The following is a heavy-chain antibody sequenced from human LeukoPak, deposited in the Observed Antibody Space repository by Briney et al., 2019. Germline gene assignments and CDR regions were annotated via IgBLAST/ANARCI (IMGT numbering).Heavy chain of an antibody. CDR3: ARLVVGSTFDY. CDR1: GSTFSSYG. Sequence: GGSLRLSCAVSGSTFSSYGMHWVRQPPGRGLEWVAVISYDGPNKYYADSVKGRFTISRDNSKNTLYLQMNSLRTDDTAVYYCARLVVGSTFDYWGQGTLVTVSS. CDR2: ISYDGPNK. D-gene: IGHD2-8*02. V-gene: IGHV3-30*03. J-gene: IGHJ4*02.